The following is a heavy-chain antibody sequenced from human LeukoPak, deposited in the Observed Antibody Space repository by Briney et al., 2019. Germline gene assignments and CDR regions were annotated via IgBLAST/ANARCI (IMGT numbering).Heavy chain of an antibody. CDR2: IKSKTDGGTP. CDR3: AILNRVEWELGE. D-gene: IGHD1-26*01. Sequence: PGGSLRLSCAASGFTLNNAWMSWVRQAPGKGLERVGRIKSKTDGGTPDYPAPLKGRFTISRDDSKNTLYLQMNSLKTEDTAVYYCAILNRVEWELGEGGQGTLVTVSP. V-gene: IGHV3-15*01. J-gene: IGHJ4*02. CDR1: GFTLNNAW.